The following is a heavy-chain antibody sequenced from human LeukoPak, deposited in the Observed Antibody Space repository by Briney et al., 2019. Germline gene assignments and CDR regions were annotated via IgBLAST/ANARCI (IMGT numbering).Heavy chain of an antibody. CDR1: GLTFSSYA. J-gene: IGHJ4*02. Sequence: GASLRLSCAASGLTFSSYAMSWVRQAPGKRLEWVSAISGSGGSTYYADSVKGRFTISRDNSKNTLYLQMNSLRAEDTAVYYCAKDARVRGVITLDYWGQGTLVTVSS. CDR3: AKDARVRGVITLDY. V-gene: IGHV3-23*01. CDR2: ISGSGGST. D-gene: IGHD3-10*01.